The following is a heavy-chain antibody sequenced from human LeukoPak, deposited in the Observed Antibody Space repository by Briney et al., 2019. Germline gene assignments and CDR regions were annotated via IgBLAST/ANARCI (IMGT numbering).Heavy chain of an antibody. D-gene: IGHD3-10*01. Sequence: GGSLRLSCAASGFTFSSYGMHWVRQAPGKGLEWVAVISYDGSNKYYAESVKGRFTISRDNSKNTLYLQMNSLRAEDTAVYYCASALNYYGPFDYWGQGTLVTVSS. CDR1: GFTFSSYG. CDR2: ISYDGSNK. J-gene: IGHJ4*02. CDR3: ASALNYYGPFDY. V-gene: IGHV3-30*03.